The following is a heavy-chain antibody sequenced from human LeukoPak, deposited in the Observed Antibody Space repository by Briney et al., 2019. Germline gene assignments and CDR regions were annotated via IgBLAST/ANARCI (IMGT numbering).Heavy chain of an antibody. CDR1: GFTFSSYA. CDR3: AKVFQKYCSSTSCYADY. V-gene: IGHV3-23*01. J-gene: IGHJ4*02. CDR2: ISGSGGST. D-gene: IGHD2-2*01. Sequence: GGSLRLSCAASGFTFSSYAMNWVRQAPGKGLEWVSAISGSGGSTYYADSVRGRFTISRDNSKNTLYLQMNSLRAEDTAVYYCAKVFQKYCSSTSCYADYWGQGTLVTVSS.